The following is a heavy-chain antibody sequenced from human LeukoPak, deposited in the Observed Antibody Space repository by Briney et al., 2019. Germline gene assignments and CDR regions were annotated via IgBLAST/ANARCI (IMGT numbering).Heavy chain of an antibody. CDR3: ARHLEGYYYYYYMDV. Sequence: SETLSLTCTVSGGSISSSSYYWGWIRQPPGKGLEWIGSIYYSGSTYYNPSLKSRVTISVDTSKNQFSLKLSSVTAADTAVYYCARHLEGYYYYYYMDVWGKGTTVTISS. CDR1: GGSISSSSYY. V-gene: IGHV4-39*01. J-gene: IGHJ6*03. CDR2: IYYSGST.